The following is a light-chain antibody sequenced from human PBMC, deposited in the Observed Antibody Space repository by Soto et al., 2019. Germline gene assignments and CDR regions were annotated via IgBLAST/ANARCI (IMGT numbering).Light chain of an antibody. CDR3: SSYAGSSNV. V-gene: IGLV2-8*01. CDR2: EVN. CDR1: SSDVGGYNY. Sequence: QSALTQPPSASGSPGQSVAISCTGTSSDVGGYNYVSWYQQHPGKAPKLMIYEVNKRPSGVPDSFSGSKSGNTATLTVSGLQAEDEADYYCSSYAGSSNVFGTGTKVTVL. J-gene: IGLJ1*01.